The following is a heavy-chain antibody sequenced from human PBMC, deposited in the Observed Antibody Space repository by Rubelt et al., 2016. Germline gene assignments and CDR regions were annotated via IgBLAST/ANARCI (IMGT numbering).Heavy chain of an antibody. CDR1: GGSFSGYY. CDR3: ARDSRPDAFDI. Sequence: QVQLQQWGAGLLKPSETLSLTCAVYGGSFSGYYWSWIRQPPGKGLEWIGDINHSVSTNYNPSLKSRVTISVDKSKNQFSLKLSSVTAADTAVYYCARDSRPDAFDIWGQGTMVTVSS. V-gene: IGHV4-34*01. J-gene: IGHJ3*02. D-gene: IGHD6-13*01. CDR2: INHSVST.